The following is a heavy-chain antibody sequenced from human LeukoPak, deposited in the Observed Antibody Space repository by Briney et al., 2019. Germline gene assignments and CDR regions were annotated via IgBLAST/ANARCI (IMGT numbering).Heavy chain of an antibody. CDR3: ARVFGSSSWYFDY. CDR2: IYYSGST. Sequence: SETLSLTCAVSGGSISSSNWWSWVRQPPGKGLEWIGEIYYSGSTNYNPSLKSRVTISVDKSKNQFSLKLSSVTAADTAVYYCARVFGSSSWYFDYWGQGTLVTVSS. V-gene: IGHV4-4*02. J-gene: IGHJ4*02. D-gene: IGHD6-13*01. CDR1: GGSISSSNW.